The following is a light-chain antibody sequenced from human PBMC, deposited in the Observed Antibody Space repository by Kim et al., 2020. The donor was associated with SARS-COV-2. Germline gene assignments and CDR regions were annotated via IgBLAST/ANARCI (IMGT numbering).Light chain of an antibody. CDR1: QRVSSN. Sequence: VSPGARATLSCRASQRVSSNLAWYQQKPGQAPRLLIYGASTRATGIPARFSGSGSGTEFTLTISSLQSEDFAVYYCQQYNNWPWYTFGQGTKLEI. CDR2: GAS. V-gene: IGKV3-15*01. CDR3: QQYNNWPWYT. J-gene: IGKJ2*01.